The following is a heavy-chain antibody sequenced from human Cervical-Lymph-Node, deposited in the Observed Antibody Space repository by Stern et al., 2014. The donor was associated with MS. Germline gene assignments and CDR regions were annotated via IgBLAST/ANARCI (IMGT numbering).Heavy chain of an antibody. Sequence: EVQLEESGGGLVQPGGTLRLSCAASGFTFSNYWMHWVRQAQGQGLVWDARINRDGRATNHADSVKGRFSISRDNAKNTLYLEMNSLRAEDTAVYYCTKDTFGPEDYWGQGVSVTVSS. D-gene: IGHD3-16*01. CDR2: INRDGRAT. V-gene: IGHV3-74*02. J-gene: IGHJ4*02. CDR3: TKDTFGPEDY. CDR1: GFTFSNYW.